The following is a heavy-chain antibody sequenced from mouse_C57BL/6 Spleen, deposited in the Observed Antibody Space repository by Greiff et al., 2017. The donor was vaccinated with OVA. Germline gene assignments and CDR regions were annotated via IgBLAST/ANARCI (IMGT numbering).Heavy chain of an antibody. J-gene: IGHJ2*01. CDR2: IYPGDGDT. Sequence: VQLQQSGPELVKPGASVKISCKASGYAFSSSWMNWVKQRPGKGLEWIGRIYPGDGDTNYNGKFKGKATLTADKSSSTAYMQLSSLTSEDSAVYFCARPKVLYYYGSRPYCFDCWGQGTTLTAAS. CDR3: ARPKVLYYYGSRPYCFDC. D-gene: IGHD1-1*01. CDR1: GYAFSSSW. V-gene: IGHV1-82*01.